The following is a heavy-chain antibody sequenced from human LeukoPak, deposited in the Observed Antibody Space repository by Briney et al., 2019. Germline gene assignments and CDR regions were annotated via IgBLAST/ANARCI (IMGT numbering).Heavy chain of an antibody. D-gene: IGHD3-22*01. V-gene: IGHV3-21*01. Sequence: GGSLRLSCAASGFTFSSYSMNWVRQAPGKGLEWVSSISSSGSYIYYADSVKGRFTISRDNAKNSLYLQMNNLRAEDTAVYYCARDGSYYYDSSGYYEAWGQGTLVTVSS. CDR1: GFTFSSYS. CDR2: ISSSGSYI. J-gene: IGHJ5*02. CDR3: ARDGSYYYDSSGYYEA.